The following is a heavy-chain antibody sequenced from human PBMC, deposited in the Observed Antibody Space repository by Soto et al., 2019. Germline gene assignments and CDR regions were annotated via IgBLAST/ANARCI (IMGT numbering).Heavy chain of an antibody. CDR1: GYSSTSYW. CDR3: ARYNYDSSAYYYGY. V-gene: IGHV5-10-1*01. CDR2: IDPSDSYT. D-gene: IGHD3-22*01. J-gene: IGHJ4*02. Sequence: LKISCKGSGYSSTSYWISWVRQMPGKGLEWMGRIDPSDSYTNYSPSFQGHVTISADKSISTAYLQWSSLKASDTAMYYCARYNYDSSAYYYGYWGQGTLLTVSS.